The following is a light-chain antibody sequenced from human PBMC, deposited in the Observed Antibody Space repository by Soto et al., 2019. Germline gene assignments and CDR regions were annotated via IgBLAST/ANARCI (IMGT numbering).Light chain of an antibody. CDR2: AVN. V-gene: IGLV2-8*01. J-gene: IGLJ1*01. CDR3: SSYAGSNNYV. CDR1: SSDVGGYKY. Sequence: VLTQPPSASGSPGQSVTISCTGTSSDVGGYKYVSWYQQYPGKAPKLMIYAVNKRPSGVPDRFSGSKSGNTASLTVSGLQAEDEADYYCSSYAGSNNYVFGTGTKVTVL.